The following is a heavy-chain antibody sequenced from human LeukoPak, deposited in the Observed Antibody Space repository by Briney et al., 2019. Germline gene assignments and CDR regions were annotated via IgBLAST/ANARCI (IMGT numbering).Heavy chain of an antibody. D-gene: IGHD2-2*01. J-gene: IGHJ2*01. V-gene: IGHV3-23*01. CDR1: GFTFSSHA. Sequence: GGPLRLSCAASGFTFSSHAMSWVRQAPGKGLEWVSAISGSGGSTYYADSVKGRFTISRDNSKNTLYLQMNSLRAEDTAVYYCASPRGYCSSTSCYAGDWYFDLWGRGTLVTVSS. CDR3: ASPRGYCSSTSCYAGDWYFDL. CDR2: ISGSGGST.